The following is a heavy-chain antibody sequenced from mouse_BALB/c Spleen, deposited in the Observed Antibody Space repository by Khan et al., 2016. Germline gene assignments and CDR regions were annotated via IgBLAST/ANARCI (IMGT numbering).Heavy chain of an antibody. CDR3: ARWALDY. CDR1: GYTFTSSW. D-gene: IGHD3-1*01. V-gene: IGHV1S130*01. CDR2: IHPNSGNT. J-gene: IGHJ2*01. Sequence: QVQLKQSGSVLVRPGASVKLSCKASGYTFTSSWMHWAKQRPGQGLEWIGEIHPNSGNTNYNEKFKGKATLTVDTSSSTSYVDLSSLTSEDSAVYYCARWALDYWGQGTTLTVSS.